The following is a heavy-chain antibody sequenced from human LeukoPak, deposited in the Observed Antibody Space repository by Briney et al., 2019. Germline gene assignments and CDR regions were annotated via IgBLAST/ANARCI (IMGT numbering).Heavy chain of an antibody. V-gene: IGHV3-33*01. CDR1: GFTFNGFG. CDR3: GTYRPTGSYYSIDY. J-gene: IGHJ4*02. Sequence: PGGSLRLSCAASGFTFNGFGVHWVRQAPGQGLEWVALIWYDGSNKYYADSVKGRFTISRDNSKNTVYLQMNSLRVEDTALYYCGTYRPTGSYYSIDYWGQGTLATVSS. D-gene: IGHD1-26*01. CDR2: IWYDGSNK.